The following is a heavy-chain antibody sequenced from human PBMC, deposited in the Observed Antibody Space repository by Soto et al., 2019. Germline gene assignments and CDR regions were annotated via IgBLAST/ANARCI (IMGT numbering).Heavy chain of an antibody. V-gene: IGHV4-61*01. Sequence: SETLSLTCTVSGGSVSSGSYYWSWIRQPPGKGLEWIGYIYYSGSTNYNPSLKSRVTISVDTSKNQFSLKLSSVTAADTAVYYCAVGWLQFFEYWGQGTRVTVSS. J-gene: IGHJ4*02. D-gene: IGHD5-12*01. CDR3: AVGWLQFFEY. CDR2: IYYSGST. CDR1: GGSVSSGSYY.